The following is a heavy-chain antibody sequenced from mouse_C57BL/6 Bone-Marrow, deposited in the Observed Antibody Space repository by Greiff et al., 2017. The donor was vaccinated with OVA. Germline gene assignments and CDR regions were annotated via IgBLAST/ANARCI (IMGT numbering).Heavy chain of an antibody. Sequence: EVKLMESEGGLVQPGSSMKLSCTASGFTFSDYYMAWVRQVPEQGLEWVANINYDGSSTYYLDSLKSRFIISRDNAKNILYLQRSSQKSEDTATYYCAGGYGYGGDYWGQGTSVTVSS. J-gene: IGHJ4*01. D-gene: IGHD2-2*01. CDR1: GFTFSDYY. CDR3: AGGYGYGGDY. V-gene: IGHV5-16*01. CDR2: INYDGSST.